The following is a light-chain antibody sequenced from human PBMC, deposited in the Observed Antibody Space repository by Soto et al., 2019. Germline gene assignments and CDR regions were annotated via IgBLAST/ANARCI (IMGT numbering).Light chain of an antibody. CDR2: DTS. Sequence: QAVVTQEPSLTVSPGGTVTLTCGSSTGAVTSGHYPYWFQQKPGQAPRTLIYDTSNKHSWTPARFSGSLLGGKPALTLSGAQPEDGAEYFCLLSYGGARGVFGGGTKLPVL. CDR3: LLSYGGARGV. J-gene: IGLJ2*01. V-gene: IGLV7-46*01. CDR1: TGAVTSGHY.